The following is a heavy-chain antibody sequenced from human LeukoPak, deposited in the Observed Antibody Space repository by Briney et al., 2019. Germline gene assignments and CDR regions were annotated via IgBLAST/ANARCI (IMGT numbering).Heavy chain of an antibody. D-gene: IGHD3-9*01. CDR2: INPSGGST. V-gene: IGHV1-46*01. J-gene: IGHJ4*02. CDR3: ARDRPSNYDILTGSQPNFDY. Sequence: ASVKVSCKASGYTFTSYYMHWVRQAPGQGLEWMGIINPSGGSTSYAQKFQGRVTMTRDMSTSTVYMELSSLRSEDTAVYYCARDRPSNYDILTGSQPNFDYWGQGTLVTVSS. CDR1: GYTFTSYY.